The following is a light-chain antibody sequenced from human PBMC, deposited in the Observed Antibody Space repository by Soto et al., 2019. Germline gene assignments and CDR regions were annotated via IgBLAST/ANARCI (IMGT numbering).Light chain of an antibody. CDR2: EVS. Sequence: QSALTQPPSASGSPGQSVTISCTGTSSDIGAYNYVSWYQQHPGKAPKLMIHEVSKRPPGVPDRFSGSKSVNTASLTVSGLQAEDEADYYCSSYAGSNDRWVFGGGTKLTVL. V-gene: IGLV2-8*01. CDR3: SSYAGSNDRWV. J-gene: IGLJ3*02. CDR1: SSDIGAYNY.